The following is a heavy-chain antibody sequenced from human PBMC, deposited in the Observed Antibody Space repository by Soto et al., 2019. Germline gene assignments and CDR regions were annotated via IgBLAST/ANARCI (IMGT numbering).Heavy chain of an antibody. CDR3: ARQRTTRNWFDP. Sequence: KPSETLSLTCAVYGGSFSGYYWSWIRQPPGKGLEWIGGINHSGSTYYNPSLKSRVTISVDTSKNQFSLKLSSVTAADTAVYYCARQRTTRNWFDPWGQGTLVTVS. D-gene: IGHD4-17*01. CDR1: GGSFSGYY. J-gene: IGHJ5*02. CDR2: INHSGST. V-gene: IGHV4-34*01.